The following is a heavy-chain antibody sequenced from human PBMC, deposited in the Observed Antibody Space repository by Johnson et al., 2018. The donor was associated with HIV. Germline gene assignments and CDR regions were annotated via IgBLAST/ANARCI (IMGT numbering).Heavy chain of an antibody. J-gene: IGHJ3*01. CDR1: GFTFSSYA. Sequence: VQLVESGGGVVQPGRSLRLSCAASGFTFSSYAMHWVRQAPGKGLEWVAVISYDGSNKYYADSVKGRLTISRDNSKNTLYLQMSSLRTEDTAVYYCARILLGYCRAWGQGTMVTVSS. V-gene: IGHV3-30-3*01. D-gene: IGHD2-15*01. CDR3: ARILLGYCRA. CDR2: ISYDGSNK.